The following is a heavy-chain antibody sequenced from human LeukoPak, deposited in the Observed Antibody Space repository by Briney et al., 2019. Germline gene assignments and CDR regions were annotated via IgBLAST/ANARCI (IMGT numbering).Heavy chain of an antibody. V-gene: IGHV4-39*01. D-gene: IGHD4-17*01. CDR3: ARGHGDYFAEYFQH. CDR1: GGSISSSSYY. J-gene: IGHJ1*01. CDR2: IYYSGST. Sequence: PSETLSLTCTVSGGSISSSSYYWGWIRQPPGEGLEWIGSIYYSGSTYYNPSLKSRVTISVDTSKNQFSLKLSSVTAADTAVYYCARGHGDYFAEYFQHWGQGTLVTVSS.